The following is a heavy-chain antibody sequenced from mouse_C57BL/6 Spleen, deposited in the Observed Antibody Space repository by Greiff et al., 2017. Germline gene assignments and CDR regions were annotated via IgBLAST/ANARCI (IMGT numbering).Heavy chain of an antibody. V-gene: IGHV2-6*03. J-gene: IGHJ4*01. CDR2: IWSDGST. CDR1: GFSLTSYG. CDR3: AREGDWDDAMDY. Sequence: QVQLKQSGPGLVAPSQSLSITCTVSGFSLTSYGVHWVRQPPGRGLEWLVVIWSDGSTTYNSALKSRLSISKDNSKSQVFLKMNSLQTDDTAMYYCAREGDWDDAMDYWGQGTSVTVSS. D-gene: IGHD4-1*01.